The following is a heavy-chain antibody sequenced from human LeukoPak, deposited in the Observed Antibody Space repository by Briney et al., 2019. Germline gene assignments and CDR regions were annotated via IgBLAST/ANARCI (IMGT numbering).Heavy chain of an antibody. CDR3: ARTYYVAHFDC. D-gene: IGHD2/OR15-2a*01. Sequence: SGPTLANPTQTLTLTCTFSRFSLSTSGLCVSWIRQPPGKALEWLALLDSHADKSYSTSLKPMLTISQDTSKLQVGRTLAHMYLVDTATYFFARTYYVAHFDCWGQATLVAVSP. CDR1: RFSLSTSGLC. J-gene: IGHJ4*02. V-gene: IGHV2-70*01. CDR2: LDSHADK.